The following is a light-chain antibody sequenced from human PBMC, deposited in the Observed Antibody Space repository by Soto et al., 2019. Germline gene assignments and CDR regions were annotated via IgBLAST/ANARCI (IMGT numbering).Light chain of an antibody. Sequence: QSVLTQPRSVSGSPGQSVTISCTGTSSDVGGYNYVSWYQQHLGKAPKLMIYGVNKRPSGVPDRFSGSKSGNTASLTISGLQAEDEADYYCCSYAGNYVYVFGGGTKVTVL. J-gene: IGLJ1*01. V-gene: IGLV2-11*01. CDR2: GVN. CDR3: CSYAGNYVYV. CDR1: SSDVGGYNY.